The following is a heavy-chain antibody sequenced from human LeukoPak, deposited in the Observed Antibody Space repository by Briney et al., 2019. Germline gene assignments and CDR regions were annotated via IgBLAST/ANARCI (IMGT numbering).Heavy chain of an antibody. V-gene: IGHV3-30*04. CDR1: GFIFSNYA. CDR2: ISSDGSKI. CDR3: ARLYDSSGSDMERSAFDI. Sequence: TGGSLRLSCAASGFIFSNYAMHWVRQAPGKGLEWVALISSDGSKIYYADSVKGRFTISRDNSRNTLYLQMNSLRAEDSAVYYCARLYDSSGSDMERSAFDIWGQGTMVTVSS. D-gene: IGHD3-22*01. J-gene: IGHJ3*02.